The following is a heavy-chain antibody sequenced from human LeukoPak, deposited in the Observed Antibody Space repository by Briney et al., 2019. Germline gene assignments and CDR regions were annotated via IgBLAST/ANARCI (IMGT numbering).Heavy chain of an antibody. CDR2: INPNSGGT. J-gene: IGHJ5*02. D-gene: IGHD3-3*01. CDR3: ASARGITIFGVVIGWFDP. Sequence: ASVKVSCKASGYTFTCYYMHWVRQAPGQGLEWMGWINPNSGGTNYAQKFQGRVTITRDTYISTAYMELSRLRSDDTAVYYCASARGITIFGVVIGWFDPWGQGTLVTVSS. CDR1: GYTFTCYY. V-gene: IGHV1-2*02.